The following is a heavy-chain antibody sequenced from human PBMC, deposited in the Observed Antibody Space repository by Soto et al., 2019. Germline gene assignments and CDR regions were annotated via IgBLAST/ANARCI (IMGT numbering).Heavy chain of an antibody. CDR3: ARVVGSSSSWYEFDY. D-gene: IGHD6-13*01. CDR2: IYYSGST. Sequence: KTSETLSLTCTVSGGSVSSGSYYWSWIRQPPGKGLEWIGYIYYSGSTNYNPSLKSRVTISVDTSKNQFSLKLSSVTAADTAVYYCARVVGSSSSWYEFDYWGQGTLVTVSS. V-gene: IGHV4-61*01. J-gene: IGHJ4*02. CDR1: GGSVSSGSYY.